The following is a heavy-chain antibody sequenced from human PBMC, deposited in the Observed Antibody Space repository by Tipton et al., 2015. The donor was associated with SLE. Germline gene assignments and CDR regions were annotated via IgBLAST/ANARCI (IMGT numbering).Heavy chain of an antibody. CDR3: ARVHWGFDY. CDR1: GFTFSSYA. Sequence: SLRLSCAASGFTFSSYAMSWVRQAPGKGLGWVSAISGSGGSTYYADSVKGRFTISRDSSKNTLYLQMNSLRAEDTAVYYCARVHWGFDYWGQGTLVTVSS. V-gene: IGHV3-23*01. J-gene: IGHJ4*02. D-gene: IGHD3-16*01. CDR2: ISGSGGST.